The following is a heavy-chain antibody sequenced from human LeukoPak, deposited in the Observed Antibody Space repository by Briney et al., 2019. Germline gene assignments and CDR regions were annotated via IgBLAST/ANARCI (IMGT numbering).Heavy chain of an antibody. CDR1: GYTFTTYG. D-gene: IGHD2-21*02. V-gene: IGHV1-18*01. CDR3: ARKGCIGDCYRFDP. J-gene: IGHJ5*02. CDR2: INTHNGNT. Sequence: ASVKVSFKASGYTFTTYGISWVRQAPGQGPEWMGWINTHNGNTNYAQRFQGRVTMTTDTSTSTAYMELSSLRSDDTAVYYCARKGCIGDCYRFDPWGQGTLVTVSS.